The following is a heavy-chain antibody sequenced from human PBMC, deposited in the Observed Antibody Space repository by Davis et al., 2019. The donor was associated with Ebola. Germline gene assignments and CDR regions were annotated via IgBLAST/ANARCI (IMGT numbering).Heavy chain of an antibody. CDR2: ISGSGTNT. CDR1: GFTFRNNA. J-gene: IGHJ6*02. D-gene: IGHD5-12*01. CDR3: AKGGEHYYYSGLNV. V-gene: IGHV3-23*01. Sequence: GGSLRLSCAGSGFTFRNNAMIWVRQAPGKGLEWVSFISGSGTNTYYADSVKGRFTISRDNSKNTLFLQMNSLRAEDTALYYCAKGGEHYYYSGLNVWGQGTTVTVSS.